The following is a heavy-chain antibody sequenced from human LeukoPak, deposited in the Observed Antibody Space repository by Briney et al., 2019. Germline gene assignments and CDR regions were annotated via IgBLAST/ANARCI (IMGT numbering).Heavy chain of an antibody. CDR2: IYYSGST. CDR1: GGSISSYY. Sequence: PSETLSLTCTVSGGSISSYYWSWIRQPPGKGLEWIGYIYYSGSTNYNPSLESRVTISVDTSKNQFSLKLSSVTAADTAVYYCARVRYFEYWFDPWGQGTLVTVSS. CDR3: ARVRYFEYWFDP. V-gene: IGHV4-59*01. D-gene: IGHD3-9*01. J-gene: IGHJ5*02.